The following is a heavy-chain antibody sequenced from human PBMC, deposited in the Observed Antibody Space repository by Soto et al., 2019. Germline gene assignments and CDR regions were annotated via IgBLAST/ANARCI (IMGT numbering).Heavy chain of an antibody. D-gene: IGHD4-17*01. CDR1: GGTFSSHT. CDR3: ARPDFGDYWYFDL. J-gene: IGHJ2*01. CDR2: IIPALGTA. Sequence: QDPLVQSGAEVKKPGSSVKVSCKASGGTFSSHTFSWVRQAPGQGLEWMGRIIPALGTATYAQKFHGRVTITADESATTVYMELNSLRSEDTAVYYCARPDFGDYWYFDLWGRGTLVTVSS. V-gene: IGHV1-69*08.